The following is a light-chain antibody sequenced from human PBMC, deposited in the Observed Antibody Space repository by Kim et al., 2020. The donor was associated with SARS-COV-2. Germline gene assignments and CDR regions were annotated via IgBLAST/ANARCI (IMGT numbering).Light chain of an antibody. J-gene: IGKJ4*01. CDR3: QQSYSTRWLS. CDR2: AAS. V-gene: IGKV1-39*01. CDR1: QSIGTR. Sequence: IQMTQSPSSLAATVGDRITIACRASQSIGTRLNWYQQRPGKAPKLLIYAASSLQSGVPSRFSGTGSGTDFTLTISSLQPEDFATYYCQQSYSTRWLSFGGGTKVDIK.